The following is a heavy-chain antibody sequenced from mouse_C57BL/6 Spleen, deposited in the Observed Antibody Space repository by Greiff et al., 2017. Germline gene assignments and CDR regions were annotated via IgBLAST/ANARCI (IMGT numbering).Heavy chain of an antibody. CDR1: GYTFTDYY. J-gene: IGHJ4*01. D-gene: IGHD1-1*01. CDR2: INPNNGGT. Sequence: EVQLQQSGPELVKPGASVKISCKASGYTFTDYYMNWVKQSPGKSLEWIGDINPNNGGTSYNQKFKGKATLTVDKSSSTAYMELRSLTSEDSAVYYCARSPWALRAMDYWGQGTSVTVSS. CDR3: ARSPWALRAMDY. V-gene: IGHV1-26*01.